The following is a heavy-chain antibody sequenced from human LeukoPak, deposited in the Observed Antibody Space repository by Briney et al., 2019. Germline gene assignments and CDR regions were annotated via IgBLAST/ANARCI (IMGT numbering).Heavy chain of an antibody. CDR1: GGSISSSSYY. J-gene: IGHJ4*02. CDR2: TYYSGST. Sequence: SETLSLTCTVSGGSISSSSYYWGWIRHPPGKGLEWIGSTYYSGSTYYNPSLKSRVTISVDTSKNQFSLKLSSVTAADTAVYYCARYRRAVAGSRPFDYWGQGTLVTVSS. D-gene: IGHD6-19*01. CDR3: ARYRRAVAGSRPFDY. V-gene: IGHV4-39*01.